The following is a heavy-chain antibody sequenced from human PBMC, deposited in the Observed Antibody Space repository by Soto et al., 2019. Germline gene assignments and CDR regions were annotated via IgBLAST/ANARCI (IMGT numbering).Heavy chain of an antibody. CDR2: IYYSGST. CDR3: ARLGTVTTYYYYYYMDV. Sequence: SGTLSLTCTVSGGSISSCYWSWIRQPPGKGLEWIGYIYYSGSTNYNPSLKSRVTISVDTSKNQFSLKLSSVTAADTAVYYCARLGTVTTYYYYYYMDVWGKGTTVTVSS. J-gene: IGHJ6*03. V-gene: IGHV4-59*01. CDR1: GGSISSCY. D-gene: IGHD4-17*01.